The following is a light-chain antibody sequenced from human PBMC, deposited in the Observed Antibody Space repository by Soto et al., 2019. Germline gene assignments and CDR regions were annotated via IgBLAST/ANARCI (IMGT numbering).Light chain of an antibody. CDR2: GAS. Sequence: LQVTHSPSSLSASLRARVSITCRASRDISNYLAWYQQIPGQVPRLLISGASTLHSGVPSRFSGSESGTDFTLTITSLQPEDIATYFCQKYDTAPLTFGGGTKVDIK. CDR1: RDISNY. J-gene: IGKJ4*01. CDR3: QKYDTAPLT. V-gene: IGKV1-27*01.